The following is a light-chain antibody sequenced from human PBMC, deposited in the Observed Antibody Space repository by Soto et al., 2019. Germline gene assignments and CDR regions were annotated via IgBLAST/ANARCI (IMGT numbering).Light chain of an antibody. J-gene: IGKJ1*01. CDR2: ATS. CDR3: LQGDSSRWT. CDR1: QNIRSY. V-gene: IGKV1-39*01. Sequence: DIQMTQSPSSLSASVGDRVTITCRASQNIRSYLNWYQQKPGKAPQLLIYATSSLQTGVPSRFSASRSGTDFSLVISDRQPEESATYYCLQGDSSRWTSGRGTKVEI.